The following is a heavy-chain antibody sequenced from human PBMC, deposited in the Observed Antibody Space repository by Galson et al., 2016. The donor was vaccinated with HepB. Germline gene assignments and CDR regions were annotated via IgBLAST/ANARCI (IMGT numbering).Heavy chain of an antibody. CDR1: GFTFGDYA. V-gene: IGHV3-23*01. CDR3: AKDRDTTSTNCHHPYFDP. J-gene: IGHJ5*02. CDR2: ISDNGAST. Sequence: SLRLSCAVSGFTFGDYAMSWVRQAPGTGLEWVSSISDNGASTYYAASVEDRFTISRDDSKNTVYLQMERLRAEDTAIYYCAKDRDTTSTNCHHPYFDPRGQGALVTVSS. D-gene: IGHD2-8*01.